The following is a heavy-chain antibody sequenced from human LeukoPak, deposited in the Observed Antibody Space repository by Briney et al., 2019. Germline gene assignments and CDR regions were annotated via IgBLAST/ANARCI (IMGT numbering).Heavy chain of an antibody. V-gene: IGHV1-18*01. CDR1: GYTFRNHD. Sequence: ASVKVSCKASGYTFRNHDITWVRQAPGQGLEWMGWISAYNGNPNPAQNFQGRVTMTTDTSTSTAYMELRSLRSDDTAVYYCARGGRFGELFDYWGQGTLVTVSS. D-gene: IGHD3-10*01. CDR3: ARGGRFGELFDY. CDR2: ISAYNGNP. J-gene: IGHJ4*02.